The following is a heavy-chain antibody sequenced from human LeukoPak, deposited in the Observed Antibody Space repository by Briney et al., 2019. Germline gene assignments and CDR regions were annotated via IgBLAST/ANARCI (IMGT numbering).Heavy chain of an antibody. CDR1: GYTFTGYY. V-gene: IGHV1-2*02. Sequence: ASVKVSCKASGYTFTGYYMHWVRQAPGQGLEWMGWINPSSGGTNYAQKFQGRVTMTRDTSISTAYMELSRLRSDDTAVYYCARERSYRSSTSCSRSFDYWGQGTLVTVSS. CDR3: ARERSYRSSTSCSRSFDY. J-gene: IGHJ4*02. CDR2: INPSSGGT. D-gene: IGHD2-2*01.